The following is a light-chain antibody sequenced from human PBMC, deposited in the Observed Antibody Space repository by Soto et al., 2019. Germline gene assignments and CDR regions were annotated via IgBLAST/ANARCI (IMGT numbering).Light chain of an antibody. CDR3: QVWDSTDDHHVL. J-gene: IGLJ2*01. CDR2: DNS. V-gene: IGLV3-21*02. Sequence: SYELTQPPSVSVAPGQTARITCGGNNIGSNSVQWYQQNPGQAPVLVVYDNSDRPSGIPDRFSGSKSGNTATLTISRVEAGDEADYHCQVWDSTDDHHVLFGGGNKLTVL. CDR1: NIGSNS.